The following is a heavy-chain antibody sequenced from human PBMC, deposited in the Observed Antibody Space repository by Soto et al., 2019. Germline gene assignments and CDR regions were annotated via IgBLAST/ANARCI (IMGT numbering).Heavy chain of an antibody. CDR1: GFSLSTSGVD. V-gene: IGHV2-5*02. CDR2: IYWDDDK. CDR3: AHRRPYSNSPEYFFDY. Sequence: QITLKESGPTLVKPTQTLTLTCTFAGFSLSTSGVDVGWIRQPPGKALEWLALIYWDDDKRYSPSLKGRLTITQDTSKNQVVLTMTNMDPLATATYYCAHRRPYSNSPEYFFDYWGQGTLVTVSS. J-gene: IGHJ4*02. D-gene: IGHD6-6*01.